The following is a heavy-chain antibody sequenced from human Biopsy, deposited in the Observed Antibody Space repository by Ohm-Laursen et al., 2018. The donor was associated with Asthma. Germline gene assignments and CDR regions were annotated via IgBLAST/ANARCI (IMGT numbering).Heavy chain of an antibody. CDR3: ARASVVKHYYYYGMDV. CDR1: GFTFSDYA. J-gene: IGHJ6*02. CDR2: ISYDGSDK. Sequence: SLRLSCAASGFTFSDYAIYWVRQAPGKGLEWVAFISYDGSDKFYADSVKGRFTTSRDNSQNTLDLHMNRLTFEDTAVYYCARASVVKHYYYYGMDVWGPGNPGHRLL. V-gene: IGHV3-30-3*01.